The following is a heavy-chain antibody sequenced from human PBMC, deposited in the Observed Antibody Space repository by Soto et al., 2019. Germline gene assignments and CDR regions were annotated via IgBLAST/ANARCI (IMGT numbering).Heavy chain of an antibody. V-gene: IGHV4-39*01. CDR1: NGSISSNSHY. J-gene: IGHJ4*02. CDR2: IYYSGST. CDR3: ARHARASGSCSPGLH. D-gene: IGHD1-26*01. Sequence: QLQLQESGPGLVKPSETLSLTCTVSNGSISSNSHYWGWIRQPPGKGLEWIGSIYYSGSTYYNPSLKTRVSISVDTSKYQFSLKATSETSADSAVYYGARHARASGSCSPGLHWGQGTLVSVSS.